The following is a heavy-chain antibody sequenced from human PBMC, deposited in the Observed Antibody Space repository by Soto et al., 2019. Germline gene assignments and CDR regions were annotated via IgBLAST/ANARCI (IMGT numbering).Heavy chain of an antibody. V-gene: IGHV3-30*18. J-gene: IGHJ4*02. CDR2: ISYDGNNK. CDR1: GFTFSSYG. D-gene: IGHD5-18*01. Sequence: PGGSLRLSCAASGFTFSSYGMHWVRQAPGKGLEWVSVISYDGNNKFHADSVKGRFTISRDNSKNTLYLQMNSLRAEDTAVYFCAKDLVAPAMVSGQPDSWGQGTLVTVSS. CDR3: AKDLVAPAMVSGQPDS.